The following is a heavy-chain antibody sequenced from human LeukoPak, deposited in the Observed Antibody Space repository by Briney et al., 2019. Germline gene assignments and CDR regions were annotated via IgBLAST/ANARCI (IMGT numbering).Heavy chain of an antibody. CDR3: AKGYCTDTNCQTRLGLDC. Sequence: PSETLSLTCAVSGDSFSRGNWWSWVRQPPGKGLEWIGEIYDSGSTNCNPSLKSRVTMSVDKSKNQISLNLRSVTAADTAVYYCAKGYCTDTNCQTRLGLDCWGQGTLVTVSS. CDR2: IYDSGST. J-gene: IGHJ4*02. D-gene: IGHD2-8*02. V-gene: IGHV4-4*02. CDR1: GDSFSRGNW.